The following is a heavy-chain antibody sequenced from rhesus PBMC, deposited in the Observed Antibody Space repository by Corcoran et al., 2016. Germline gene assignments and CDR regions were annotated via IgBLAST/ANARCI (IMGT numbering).Heavy chain of an antibody. V-gene: IGHV4-80*01. CDR2: IDGDPGNT. Sequence: QVQLQESGPGLVRPSETLSLTCAASDDAFSRHWWSWIRKPPGKGLEWIGGIDGDPGNTKYSPSLKSRVTISKDASKKQLSLRLSSLTAADTAVYYCARAAGGANGPFFDPWGQGVLVTVSS. CDR1: DDAFSRHW. J-gene: IGHJ4*01. CDR3: ARAAGGANGPFFDP.